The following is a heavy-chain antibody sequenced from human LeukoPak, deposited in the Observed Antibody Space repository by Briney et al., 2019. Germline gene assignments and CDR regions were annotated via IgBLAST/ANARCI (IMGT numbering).Heavy chain of an antibody. CDR3: ARDPASGSFDY. CDR2: IYYSGRP. D-gene: IGHD3-10*01. Sequence: GSLRLSCAASGFTLSDHYIDWIRQAPGKGLDWIGSIYYSGRPYYNPSLKSRVTISLDTSRNQFSLRLSSVTAADTAVYYCARDPASGSFDYWGQGNLVTVSS. CDR1: GFTLSDHY. J-gene: IGHJ4*02. V-gene: IGHV4-38-2*02.